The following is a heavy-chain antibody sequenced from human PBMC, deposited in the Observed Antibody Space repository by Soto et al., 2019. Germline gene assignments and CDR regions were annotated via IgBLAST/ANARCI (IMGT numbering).Heavy chain of an antibody. CDR1: GGSISSGGYY. J-gene: IGHJ4*02. CDR3: AREGGFWSGLLDY. CDR2: IYYSGST. V-gene: IGHV4-31*03. Sequence: QVQLQESGPGLVKPSQTLSLTCTVSGGSISSGGYYWSWMRQHPGKGLEWIGYIYYSGSTYYNPSLKSRVTISVDTSKNQFSLKLSSVTAADTAVYYCAREGGFWSGLLDYWGQGTLVTVSS. D-gene: IGHD3-3*01.